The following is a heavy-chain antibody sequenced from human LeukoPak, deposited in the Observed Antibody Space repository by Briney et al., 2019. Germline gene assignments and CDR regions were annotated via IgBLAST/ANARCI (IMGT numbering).Heavy chain of an antibody. Sequence: SETLSLTCTVSGDSISSYFWSWIRQPPGKRLEWIGSMYYSGNTNYNPSLKSRVTISRDTSKNQFSLKVSSVTAADTAVYYCARADVNNWFDPCGQGTLVTVSS. V-gene: IGHV4-59*01. J-gene: IGHJ5*02. CDR2: MYYSGNT. CDR1: GDSISSYF. CDR3: ARADVNNWFDP.